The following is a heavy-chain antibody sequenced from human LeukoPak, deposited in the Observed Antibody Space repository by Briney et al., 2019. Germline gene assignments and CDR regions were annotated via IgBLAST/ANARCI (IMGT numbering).Heavy chain of an antibody. Sequence: PSETLSLTCTVSGDSISSGDYYWSWIRQPAGKGLEWIGRISSSGSTNYNPSLKSRVTISVDTSKNQFSLKLSSVTAADTAVYYCARVTYSIFDYWGQGALVTVSS. CDR1: GDSISSGDYY. CDR2: ISSSGST. D-gene: IGHD2-21*01. CDR3: ARVTYSIFDY. V-gene: IGHV4-61*02. J-gene: IGHJ4*02.